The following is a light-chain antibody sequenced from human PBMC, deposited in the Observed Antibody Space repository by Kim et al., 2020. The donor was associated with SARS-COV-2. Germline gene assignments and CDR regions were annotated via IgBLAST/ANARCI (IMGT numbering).Light chain of an antibody. Sequence: GQSVTISCNGTSSDVGGYNYVSWYQQHPGKAPKLMIYEVSKRPSGVPDRFSGSKSGNTASLTVSGLQAEDEADYYCNSYAGSNNWVFGGGTQLTVL. J-gene: IGLJ3*02. CDR1: SSDVGGYNY. V-gene: IGLV2-8*01. CDR2: EVS. CDR3: NSYAGSNNWV.